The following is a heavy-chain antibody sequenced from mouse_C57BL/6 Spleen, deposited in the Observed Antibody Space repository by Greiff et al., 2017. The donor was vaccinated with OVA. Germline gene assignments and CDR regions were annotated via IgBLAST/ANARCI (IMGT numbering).Heavy chain of an antibody. CDR1: GYTFTSYW. D-gene: IGHD1-1*01. V-gene: IGHV1-5*01. J-gene: IGHJ1*03. CDR3: TSLTTTVVEGWYFDV. Sequence: VQLQQSGTVLARPGASVKMSCKTSGYTFTSYWMHWVKQRPGQGLEWIGAIYPGNSDTSYNQKFKGKAKLTAVTSASTAYMELSSLTNEDSAVYYCTSLTTTVVEGWYFDVWGTGTTVTVSS. CDR2: IYPGNSDT.